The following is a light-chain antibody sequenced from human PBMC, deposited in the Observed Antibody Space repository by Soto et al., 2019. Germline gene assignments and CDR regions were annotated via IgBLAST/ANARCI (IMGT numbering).Light chain of an antibody. CDR3: QSYASSLNIWV. V-gene: IGLV1-40*01. J-gene: IGLJ3*02. CDR1: SSNTGAGYD. CDR2: GNR. Sequence: QSVLTQSPSVSGAPGQRVTISCTGSSSNTGAGYDVHWYQQFPGTVPKLLIYGNRNRPSGVPDRFSGSKSGTSASLAITGLQAEDEADYYCQSYASSLNIWVFGGGTKVTVL.